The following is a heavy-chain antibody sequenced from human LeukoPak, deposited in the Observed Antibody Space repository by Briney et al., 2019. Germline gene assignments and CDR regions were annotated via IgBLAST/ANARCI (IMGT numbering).Heavy chain of an antibody. D-gene: IGHD3-3*01. CDR3: ARHFSLAYYFDY. J-gene: IGHJ4*02. CDR1: GGSISSYY. V-gene: IGHV4-59*08. CDR2: IYYSGST. Sequence: SETLSLTCTVSGGSISSYYWSWIRQPPGKGLESIGYIYYSGSTNYNPSLKSRVTISVDTSKNQFSLKLSSVTAADTAVYYCARHFSLAYYFDYWGQGTLVTVSS.